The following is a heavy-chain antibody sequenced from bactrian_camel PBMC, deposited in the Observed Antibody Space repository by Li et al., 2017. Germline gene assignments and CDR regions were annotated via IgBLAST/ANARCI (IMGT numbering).Heavy chain of an antibody. CDR3: ANDAGGGDWYEYDY. V-gene: IGHV3S55*01. CDR1: GHSRGSNC. CDR2: IRRSGGET. J-gene: IGHJ4*01. Sequence: HVQLVESGGGSVQAGGSLRLSCVVSGHSRGSNCVGWYRLPPGRAPAEREGIAAIRRSGGETWYHDSVKGRFTISRDNTKNTLYLQLNSLKTEDTAMYYCANDAGGGDWYEYDYWGQGTQVTVS. D-gene: IGHD6*01.